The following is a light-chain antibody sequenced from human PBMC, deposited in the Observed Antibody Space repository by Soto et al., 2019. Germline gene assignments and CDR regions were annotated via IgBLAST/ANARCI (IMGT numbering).Light chain of an antibody. CDR3: HQRQSWPRT. Sequence: EIVFTQSPATLSSFPGDRVTLSCRASQYINTRLAWYQHRPGQSPRLLIYPTSLRAAGIPARFSASGSGTDFTLTISDVQPEDFALYSCHQRQSWPRTFGQGTKVDIK. J-gene: IGKJ1*01. CDR2: PTS. CDR1: QYINTR. V-gene: IGKV3-11*01.